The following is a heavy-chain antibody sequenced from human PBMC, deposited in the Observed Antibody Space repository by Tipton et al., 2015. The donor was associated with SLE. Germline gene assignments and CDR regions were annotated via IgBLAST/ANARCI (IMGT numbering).Heavy chain of an antibody. V-gene: IGHV4-38-2*02. D-gene: IGHD2-21*01. CDR2: IYHSGST. CDR3: ARIIIAGATEFFDY. CDR1: GYSISSGYY. J-gene: IGHJ4*02. Sequence: TLSLTCTVSGYSISSGYYWGWIRQPPGKGLEWIGNIYHSGSTSYNSSLKSRVTISLDTSKNQFSLRLNSVSAADTAVYYCARIIIAGATEFFDYWGQGTLVTVSS.